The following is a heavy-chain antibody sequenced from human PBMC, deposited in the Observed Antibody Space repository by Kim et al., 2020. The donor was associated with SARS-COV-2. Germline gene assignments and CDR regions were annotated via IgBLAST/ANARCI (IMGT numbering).Heavy chain of an antibody. CDR3: ARNLEYQLLYDY. CDR1: GGSVSSGSYY. Sequence: SETLSLTCTVSGGSVSSGSYYWSWIRQPPGKGLEWIGYIYYSGSTNYNPSLKSRVTISVDTSKNQFSLKLSSVTAADTAVYYCARNLEYQLLYDYWGQGTLVTVSS. CDR2: IYYSGST. D-gene: IGHD2-2*02. J-gene: IGHJ4*02. V-gene: IGHV4-61*01.